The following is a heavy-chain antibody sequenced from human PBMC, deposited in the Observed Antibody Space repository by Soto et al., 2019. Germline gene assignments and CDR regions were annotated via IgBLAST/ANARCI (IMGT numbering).Heavy chain of an antibody. CDR2: MEPSSGRT. CDR3: ARGVTAGVDY. J-gene: IGHJ4*02. CDR1: RYSFTGLD. V-gene: IGHV1-8*01. D-gene: IGHD1-26*01. Sequence: ASVKVSCKASRYSFTGLDINWVRQTTGQGLEWMGWMEPSSGRTGYAQKFQGRVTMTRDTSINTAYMELSSLTSDDTAFYYCARGVTAGVDYWGQGTLVTVSS.